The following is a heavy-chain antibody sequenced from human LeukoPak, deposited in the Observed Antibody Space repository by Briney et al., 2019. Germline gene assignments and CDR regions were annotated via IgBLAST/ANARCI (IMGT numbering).Heavy chain of an antibody. CDR2: ISNSGGST. D-gene: IGHD3-22*01. CDR3: AKGGGGVAMISPDWFDP. CDR1: GFTFSNYA. V-gene: IGHV3-23*01. Sequence: GGSLRLSCAASGFTFSNYALSWVRQAPGKGLEWVSSISNSGGSTYYADPVKGRFTISRDNSKNTLYLQMNSLRAEDTAVYYCAKGGGGVAMISPDWFDPWGQGTLVTVSS. J-gene: IGHJ5*02.